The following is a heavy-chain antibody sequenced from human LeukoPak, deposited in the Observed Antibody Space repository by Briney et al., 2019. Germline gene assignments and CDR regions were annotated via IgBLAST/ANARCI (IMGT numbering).Heavy chain of an antibody. J-gene: IGHJ6*03. CDR2: INLSGGST. Sequence: EASVKVSCKASGYIFTGYYMHWVRQAPGQGLEWMGIINLSGGSTSYAQKFQGRVTMTRDMSTSTVYMELSSLRSEDTAVYYCARLGELFFESSEYYYMDVWGKGTTVTVSS. CDR1: GYIFTGYY. V-gene: IGHV1-46*01. D-gene: IGHD3-10*01. CDR3: ARLGELFFESSEYYYMDV.